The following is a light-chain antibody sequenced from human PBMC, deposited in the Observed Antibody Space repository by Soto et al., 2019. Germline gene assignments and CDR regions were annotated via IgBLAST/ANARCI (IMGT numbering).Light chain of an antibody. CDR1: HIINNNY. J-gene: IGKJ5*01. Sequence: IGLTQSPGTLSLSPGEGAILSSRAIHIINNNYLAWYQQKPGQAPRLLTYGASSRATGIPDRFSGGGSGTDFTLTVTRLEPEDLAVYYCQQYGSAITFGQGTRLEIK. CDR2: GAS. CDR3: QQYGSAIT. V-gene: IGKV3-20*01.